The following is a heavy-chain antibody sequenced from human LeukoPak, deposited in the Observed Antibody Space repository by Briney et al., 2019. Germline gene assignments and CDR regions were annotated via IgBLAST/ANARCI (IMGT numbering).Heavy chain of an antibody. D-gene: IGHD3-3*01. V-gene: IGHV1-8*03. Sequence: ASVKVSCKASGYTFIDYYMHWVRQATGQGLEWMGWMNPNSGNTGYAQKFQGRVTITRNTSISTAYMELSSLRSEDTAVYYCARARSGGITIFGVVRNYYYYMDVWGKGTTVTVSS. CDR2: MNPNSGNT. J-gene: IGHJ6*03. CDR1: GYTFIDYY. CDR3: ARARSGGITIFGVVRNYYYYMDV.